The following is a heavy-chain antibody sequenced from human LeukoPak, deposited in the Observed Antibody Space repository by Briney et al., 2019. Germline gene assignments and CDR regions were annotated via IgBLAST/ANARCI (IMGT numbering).Heavy chain of an antibody. V-gene: IGHV1-69*06. J-gene: IGHJ6*03. CDR2: IIPIFGTA. CDR1: GGTFSSYA. D-gene: IGHD6-13*01. Sequence: SVKVSCKASGGTFSSYAISWVRQAPGQGLEWMGRIIPIFGTANYAQKFQGRVTITADKSTSTAYMELSSLRSEDTAVYYCARDKKMGEAYSSSWYHCYYYMDVWGKGTTVTVSS. CDR3: ARDKKMGEAYSSSWYHCYYYMDV.